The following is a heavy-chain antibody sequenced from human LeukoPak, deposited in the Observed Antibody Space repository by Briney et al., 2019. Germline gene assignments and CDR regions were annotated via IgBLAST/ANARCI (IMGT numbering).Heavy chain of an antibody. D-gene: IGHD2-15*01. CDR1: GFTFSDYY. CDR3: ARDGGYCSGGSCYCVY. Sequence: PGGSLRLSCAASGFTFSDYYMSWIRQAPGKGLEGVSYISSSSSYTNYADSVKGRFTISRDNAKNSLYLQMNSLRAEDTAVYYCARDGGYCSGGSCYCVYWGQGTLVTVSS. CDR2: ISSSSSYT. J-gene: IGHJ4*02. V-gene: IGHV3-11*06.